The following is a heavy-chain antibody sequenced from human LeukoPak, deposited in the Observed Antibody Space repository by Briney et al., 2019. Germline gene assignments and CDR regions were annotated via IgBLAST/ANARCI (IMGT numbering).Heavy chain of an antibody. Sequence: SETLSLTCAVYGGSFSVYYWSWLRQPPGKGLEWIAEINHSGSTNYNPSLRSRVTISVDTSKNQFSLKLNSVTAADTAVYYCATRDYWGQGMMVTVSS. V-gene: IGHV4-34*01. CDR1: GGSFSVYY. J-gene: IGHJ4*01. CDR2: INHSGST. CDR3: ATRDY.